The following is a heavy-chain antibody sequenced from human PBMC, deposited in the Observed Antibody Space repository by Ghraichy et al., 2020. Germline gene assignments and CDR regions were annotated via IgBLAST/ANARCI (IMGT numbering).Heavy chain of an antibody. CDR2: IYSSGST. CDR1: GGSISSYY. V-gene: IGHV4-4*07. CDR3: ARERRSWSGMDV. J-gene: IGHJ6*02. Sequence: LSLTCTVSGGSISSYYWSWIRQPAGKRLEWIGRIYSSGSTNYNPSLKSRVTMYVDTSKNQFSLKLSSVTAADTAVYYCARERRSWSGMDVWGQGTTVTVPS.